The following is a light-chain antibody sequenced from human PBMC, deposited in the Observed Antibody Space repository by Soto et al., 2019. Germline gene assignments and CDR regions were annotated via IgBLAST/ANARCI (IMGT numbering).Light chain of an antibody. Sequence: EIVLTQSPGALSLSPGERATLSCMDIQSLSGSYLAWYQQKPGQAPRLLIYGASTRATGLPARFSGTGSGTEFTLTINSLQAEDSAVYYCQQRSHWPRTFGQGTKVDIK. CDR2: GAS. V-gene: IGKV3D-20*02. J-gene: IGKJ1*01. CDR3: QQRSHWPRT. CDR1: QSLSGSY.